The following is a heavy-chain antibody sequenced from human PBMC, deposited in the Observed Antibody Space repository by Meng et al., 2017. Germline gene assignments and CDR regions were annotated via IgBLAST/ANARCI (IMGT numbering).Heavy chain of an antibody. Sequence: GESLKISCQGSGYTFSTYWIGWVRQMRGKGLEWVGIIFPSDADTRYSPSFQGQVTISAAKSISTAYLQWSTLKASDTAVYYCARRKSPIYYDSSGYYHNWYFDLWGR. V-gene: IGHV5-51*01. CDR1: GYTFSTYW. CDR2: IFPSDADT. CDR3: ARRKSPIYYDSSGYYHNWYFDL. D-gene: IGHD3-22*01. J-gene: IGHJ2*01.